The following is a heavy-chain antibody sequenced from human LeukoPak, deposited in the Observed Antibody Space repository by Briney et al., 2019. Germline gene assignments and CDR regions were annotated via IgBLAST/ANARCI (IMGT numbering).Heavy chain of an antibody. CDR1: VGSFSGYY. D-gene: IGHD3-10*01. Sequence: PSETLSLTCVVYVGSFSGYYWNWIRQSPLRGLECSGEINHSGRANYNPSLKSRVTISLDTSKNQISLKMSSVTAADTAVYYCARRWWFGAPLGPWGQGTLVTVSS. V-gene: IGHV4-34*01. CDR2: INHSGRA. CDR3: ARRWWFGAPLGP. J-gene: IGHJ5*01.